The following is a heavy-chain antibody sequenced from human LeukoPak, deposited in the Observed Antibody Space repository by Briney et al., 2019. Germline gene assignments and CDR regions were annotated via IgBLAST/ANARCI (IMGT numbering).Heavy chain of an antibody. V-gene: IGHV3-48*03. CDR3: AREGRYFDWFGDYYGMDV. J-gene: IGHJ6*04. CDR1: GFTFSSYE. Sequence: GGSLRLSCAASGFTFSSYEMNWVRQAPGKGLEWVSYISSSGSTIYYAYSVKGRFTIFRDNAKNSLYLKMNSLRAEDTAVHYCAREGRYFDWFGDYYGMDVWGKGTTVTVSS. CDR2: ISSSGSTI. D-gene: IGHD3-9*01.